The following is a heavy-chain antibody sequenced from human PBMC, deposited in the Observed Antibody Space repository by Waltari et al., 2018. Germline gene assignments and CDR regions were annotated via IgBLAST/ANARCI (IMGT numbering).Heavy chain of an antibody. D-gene: IGHD3-22*01. Sequence: QVQLQQWGAGLLKPSETLSLTCAVYGGSFSGYSWSWIRQPPGKGLEWIGEINHSGSTNYNPSLKSRVTISVDTSKNQFSLKLSSVTAADTAVYYCARAKMYYDSSGCRWFDPWGQGTLVTVSS. J-gene: IGHJ5*02. CDR3: ARAKMYYDSSGCRWFDP. CDR1: GGSFSGYS. CDR2: INHSGST. V-gene: IGHV4-34*01.